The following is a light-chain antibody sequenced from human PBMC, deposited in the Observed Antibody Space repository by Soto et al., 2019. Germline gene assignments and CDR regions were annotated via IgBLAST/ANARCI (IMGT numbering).Light chain of an antibody. J-gene: IGKJ4*01. Sequence: DIVLTQSPGTLSLSPGERATLSCRASQSVSSSYLAWYQQKPGQAPRLLIYGASIRATGIPVRFSGSGSGTDFPLTISRLEPEDFAVYYCQQYGSSPLTFGGGTKVEIK. V-gene: IGKV3-20*01. CDR1: QSVSSSY. CDR2: GAS. CDR3: QQYGSSPLT.